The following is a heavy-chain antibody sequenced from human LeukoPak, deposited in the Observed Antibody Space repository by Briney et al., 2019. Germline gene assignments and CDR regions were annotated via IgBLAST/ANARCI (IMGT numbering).Heavy chain of an antibody. V-gene: IGHV1-2*02. J-gene: IGHJ4*02. D-gene: IGHD3-22*01. CDR1: GYTFTGYY. CDR3: ARVLMYYDSSSPPWYFDY. CDR2: INPKSGGT. Sequence: ASVKVSCKASGYTFTGYYMHWVRQAPGQGLEWMGWINPKSGGTNYAQKFQGRVTMTRDTSISTAYMELSRLRSDDTAVYYCARVLMYYDSSSPPWYFDYWGQGTLVTVSS.